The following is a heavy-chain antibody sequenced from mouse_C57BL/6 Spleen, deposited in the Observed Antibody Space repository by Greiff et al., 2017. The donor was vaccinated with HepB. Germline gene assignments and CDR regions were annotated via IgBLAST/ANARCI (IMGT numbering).Heavy chain of an antibody. J-gene: IGHJ3*01. CDR3: TRRGPYDYDGFAY. Sequence: VQLQQSGAELVRPGASVTLSCKASGYTFTDYEMHWVKQTPVHGLEWIGAIDPETGGTAYNQKFKGKAILTADKSSSTAYMELRSLTSEDSAVYYCTRRGPYDYDGFAYWGQGTLVTVSA. CDR2: IDPETGGT. V-gene: IGHV1-15*01. CDR1: GYTFTDYE. D-gene: IGHD2-4*01.